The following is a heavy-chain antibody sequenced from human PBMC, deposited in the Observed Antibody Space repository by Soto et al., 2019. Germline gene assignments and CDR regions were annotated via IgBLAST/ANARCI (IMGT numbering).Heavy chain of an antibody. J-gene: IGHJ4*02. D-gene: IGHD3-3*01. Sequence: LSLTCTVSGGSISNYFCNWIRQPAGKGLEWIGRIDNSGSTDYNPSLKSRITMSADTSRNQFSLKLNSVTAADTAVYYCARGGQDFWSGPFDYWGQGALVTVSS. CDR3: ARGGQDFWSGPFDY. CDR2: IDNSGST. V-gene: IGHV4-4*07. CDR1: GGSISNYF.